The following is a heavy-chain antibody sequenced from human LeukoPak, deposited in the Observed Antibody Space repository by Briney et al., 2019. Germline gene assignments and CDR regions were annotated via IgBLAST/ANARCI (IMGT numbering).Heavy chain of an antibody. CDR3: ASLNVDTAYYYYYMDV. CDR2: INHSGST. J-gene: IGHJ6*03. Sequence: SETLSLTRAVYGGSFSGYYWSWIRQPPGEGLEWIGEINHSGSTNYNPSLKSRVTISVDTSKNQFSLKLSSVTAADTAVYYCASLNVDTAYYYYYMDVWGKGTTVTVSS. V-gene: IGHV4-34*01. D-gene: IGHD5-18*01. CDR1: GGSFSGYY.